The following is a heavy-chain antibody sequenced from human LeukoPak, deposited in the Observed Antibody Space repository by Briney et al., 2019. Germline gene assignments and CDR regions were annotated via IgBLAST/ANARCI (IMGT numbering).Heavy chain of an antibody. V-gene: IGHV4-34*01. CDR2: INHSGST. Sequence: SETLSLTCAVYGGSFSGHYWSWIRQPPGKGLEWIGEINHSGSTNYNPSLKSRVTISVDTSKNQFSLKLSSVTAADTAVYYCARGGTPNVVVVTATLDYWGQGTLVTVSS. J-gene: IGHJ4*02. D-gene: IGHD2-21*02. CDR1: GGSFSGHY. CDR3: ARGGTPNVVVVTATLDY.